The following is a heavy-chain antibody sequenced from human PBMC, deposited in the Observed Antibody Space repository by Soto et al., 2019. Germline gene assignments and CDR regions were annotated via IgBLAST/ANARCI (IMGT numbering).Heavy chain of an antibody. J-gene: IGHJ6*02. V-gene: IGHV3-53*01. CDR2: IYSGGST. D-gene: IGHD6-19*01. CDR1: GFTVSSNY. Sequence: PGGSLRLSCTDSGFTVSSNYMSWVRQAPGKGLEWVSVIYSGGSTYYADSVKGRFTISRDNSKNTLYLQMNSLRAEDTAAYYCAREYSSGGYYYGMDVWGQGTTVTVSS. CDR3: AREYSSGGYYYGMDV.